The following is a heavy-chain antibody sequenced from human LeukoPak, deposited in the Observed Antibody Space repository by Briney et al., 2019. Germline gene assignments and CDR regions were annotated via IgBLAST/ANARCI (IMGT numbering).Heavy chain of an antibody. CDR2: VSGDGSTT. CDR3: ASSEFYYGFDV. V-gene: IGHV3-23*01. J-gene: IGHJ6*02. Sequence: GGSLRLYCGASGFIFSTYAMSWVRQAPGKGREWVSGVSGDGSTTYYADSVKGRFTISRDNSKNTLFLQMNSLRVEDTAVYYCASSEFYYGFDVRGQGTTVTVSS. CDR1: GFIFSTYA.